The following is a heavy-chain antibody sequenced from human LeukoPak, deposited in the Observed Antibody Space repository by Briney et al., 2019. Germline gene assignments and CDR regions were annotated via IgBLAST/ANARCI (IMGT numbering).Heavy chain of an antibody. D-gene: IGHD1/OR15-1a*01. CDR3: ARDRRWEQGTPYYFDH. V-gene: IGHV1-2*02. Sequence: ASVKVSCKASGYTFTSYYMHWVRQAPGQGLEWMGWSSPNSDDTKYAQKSQGRVTMTSDTSISTAYMELSRLTSDDTAVYYCARDRRWEQGTPYYFDHWGQGTLVTVS. J-gene: IGHJ4*02. CDR2: SSPNSDDT. CDR1: GYTFTSYY.